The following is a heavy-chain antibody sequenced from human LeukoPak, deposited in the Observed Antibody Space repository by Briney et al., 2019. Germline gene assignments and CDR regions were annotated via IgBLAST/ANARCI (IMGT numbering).Heavy chain of an antibody. CDR3: AKGPASLRYFDWLPDY. D-gene: IGHD3-9*01. CDR2: ISGSGGST. Sequence: GGSLRLSCAASGFTFSSYAMSWVRQAPGKGPEWVSAISGSGGSTYYADSVKGRFTISRDNSKNTLYLQINSLRAEDTAVYYCAKGPASLRYFDWLPDYWGQGTLVTVSS. CDR1: GFTFSSYA. J-gene: IGHJ4*02. V-gene: IGHV3-23*01.